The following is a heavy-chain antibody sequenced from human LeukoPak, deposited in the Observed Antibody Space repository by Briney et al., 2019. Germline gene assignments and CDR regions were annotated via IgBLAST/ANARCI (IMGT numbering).Heavy chain of an antibody. J-gene: IGHJ4*02. V-gene: IGHV3-64*01. CDR1: GFTLSSYA. CDR3: ARGHYYDSRPYFDY. Sequence: AGGSLRLSCAASGFTLSSYAMHWVRQAPGKGLEYFSAITSNGGSTYYANSVKGRFIISRDNAKNSLYLQMNSLRAEDTAVYYCARGHYYDSRPYFDYWGQGTLVTVSS. CDR2: ITSNGGST. D-gene: IGHD3-22*01.